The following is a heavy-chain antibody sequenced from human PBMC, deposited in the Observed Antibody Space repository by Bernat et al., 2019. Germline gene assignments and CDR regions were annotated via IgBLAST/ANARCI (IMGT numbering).Heavy chain of an antibody. Sequence: EVQLVESGGGLVQPGGSLRLSCAASGCTFSSYWRHWVRQAPGKGLVWVSRINSDGSSTSYAYSLQGRFTISREHAKSTLYLQMNSLRAEDTAVYSCARERGATGGRFDYWGQGTLVTVSS. CDR3: ARERGATGGRFDY. V-gene: IGHV3-74*01. J-gene: IGHJ4*02. D-gene: IGHD4-17*01. CDR1: GCTFSSYW. CDR2: INSDGSST.